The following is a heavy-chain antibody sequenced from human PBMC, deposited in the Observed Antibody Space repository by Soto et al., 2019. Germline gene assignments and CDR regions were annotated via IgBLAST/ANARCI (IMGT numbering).Heavy chain of an antibody. Sequence: PSETLSLTCAVSGASISSGDSYWSWIRQRPGKGLEWIGYIFHTGSTYYNPSLKSRVTISLDSSKNQFSLKLTSATAADTAVYFCAREPSCPSPTCFIHFDSWGQASLATVSS. CDR1: GASISSGDSY. J-gene: IGHJ4*02. CDR3: AREPSCPSPTCFIHFDS. D-gene: IGHD2-21*01. V-gene: IGHV4-31*11. CDR2: IFHTGST.